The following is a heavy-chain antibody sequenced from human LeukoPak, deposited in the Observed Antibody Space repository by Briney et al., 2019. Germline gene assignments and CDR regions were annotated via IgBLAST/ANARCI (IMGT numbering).Heavy chain of an antibody. CDR2: IYYTGGT. V-gene: IGHV4-39*01. Sequence: SETLSLTCSVSGASISGGTYYWGWIRQPPGKGLEWIGSIYYTGGTYDNPSLKSRVTISVDTSKNQFSLKLSSVTAADTAVYYCARRGGSGRAFDYWGQGTLVTVSS. J-gene: IGHJ4*02. CDR1: GASISGGTYY. CDR3: ARRGGSGRAFDY. D-gene: IGHD1-26*01.